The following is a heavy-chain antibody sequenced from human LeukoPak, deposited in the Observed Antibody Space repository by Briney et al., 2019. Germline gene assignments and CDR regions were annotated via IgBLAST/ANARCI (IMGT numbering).Heavy chain of an antibody. CDR2: VSPYNGNT. CDR3: ARNGRVRRVVKDLFEY. D-gene: IGHD3-10*01. Sequence: ASVKVSCKASGYTFTSYYMHWVRQAPGQGLEWMGRVSPYNGNTYYSQRFQDRVTITKDTSTGTAYMDLRNLRTDDTAMYYCARNGRVRRVVKDLFEYWGQGTLVAVSS. CDR1: GYTFTSYY. J-gene: IGHJ4*02. V-gene: IGHV1-18*04.